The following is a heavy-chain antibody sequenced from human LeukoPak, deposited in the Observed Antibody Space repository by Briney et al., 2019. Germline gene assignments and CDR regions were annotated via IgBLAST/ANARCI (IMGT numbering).Heavy chain of an antibody. CDR2: ISDSGGS. D-gene: IGHD6-13*01. V-gene: IGHV4-61*01. J-gene: IGHJ4*02. Sequence: SETLSLTCSVSGGSVSSGISYWSWIRQPPGEGLEWIAYISDSGGSDYNPSRRGRVTISLDTSKNQFSLRLTSVTAADTAVYYCAGVPAAGTGPDYWGQGTLVTVSS. CDR1: GGSVSSGISY. CDR3: AGVPAAGTGPDY.